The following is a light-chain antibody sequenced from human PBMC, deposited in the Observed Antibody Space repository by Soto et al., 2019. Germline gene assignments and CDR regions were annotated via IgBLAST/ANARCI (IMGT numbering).Light chain of an antibody. CDR1: SSDVGGYNY. CDR3: SSYTSSSLYV. Sequence: QSVLAQPASVSGSPGQSITISCTGTSSDVGGYNYVSWYQQLPGKAPKLMIYDVSDRPSGVPNRFSGSKSGNTASLTISGLQAEDEADYYCSSYTSSSLYVFGTGTKVTVL. J-gene: IGLJ1*01. CDR2: DVS. V-gene: IGLV2-14*01.